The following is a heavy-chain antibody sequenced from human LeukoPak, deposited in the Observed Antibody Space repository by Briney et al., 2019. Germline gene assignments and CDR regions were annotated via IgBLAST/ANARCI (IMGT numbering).Heavy chain of an antibody. D-gene: IGHD1/OR15-1a*01. CDR3: ARRTGTAGGNHFDY. V-gene: IGHV4-39*01. CDR2: GYYSGST. J-gene: IGHJ4*02. CDR1: GGXISTSSHY. Sequence: SDTLSLTCTVSGGXISTSSHYWGWIRQPPGKGLEWIGSGYYSGSTHYSPSLKSRVTISVDTSKNQFSLNLSSMTAADTAVYYCARRTGTAGGNHFDYWGQGTLVTVSS.